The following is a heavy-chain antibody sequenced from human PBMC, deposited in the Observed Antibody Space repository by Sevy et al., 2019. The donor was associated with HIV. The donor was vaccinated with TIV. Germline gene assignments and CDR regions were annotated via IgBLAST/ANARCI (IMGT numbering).Heavy chain of an antibody. CDR2: ISGSGGST. CDR3: AKDGLTIFGVVNYGMDV. Sequence: GGSLRLSCAASGFTFSSYAMSWVRQAPGKGLEWVSAISGSGGSTYYADSVKGRFTISRDNSKNTLYLQMNSLRAEDTAVYYCAKDGLTIFGVVNYGMDVWGQGTTVTVSS. V-gene: IGHV3-23*01. J-gene: IGHJ6*02. D-gene: IGHD3-3*01. CDR1: GFTFSSYA.